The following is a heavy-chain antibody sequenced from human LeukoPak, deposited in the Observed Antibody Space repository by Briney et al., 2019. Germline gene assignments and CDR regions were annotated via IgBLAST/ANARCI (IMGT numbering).Heavy chain of an antibody. J-gene: IGHJ4*02. V-gene: IGHV4-39*07. D-gene: IGHD3-3*01. CDR1: GGSISSSSYY. Sequence: PSETLSLTCTVSGGSISSSSYYWGWIRQPPGKGLEWIGSIYYSGSTYYNPSLKSRVTISVDTSKNQFSLKLSSVTAADTAVYYCARGDEYYDFWSDHRNYYFDYWGQGTLVTVSS. CDR3: ARGDEYYDFWSDHRNYYFDY. CDR2: IYYSGST.